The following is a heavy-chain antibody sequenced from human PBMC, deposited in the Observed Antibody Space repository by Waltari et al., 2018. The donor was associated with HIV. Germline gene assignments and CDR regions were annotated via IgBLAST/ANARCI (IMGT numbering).Heavy chain of an antibody. J-gene: IGHJ3*02. CDR1: GASINNYY. V-gene: IGHV4-59*13. D-gene: IGHD3-16*02. Sequence: QVQLQESGPGLVKPSETLSLTCTVSGASINNYYWSWIGQPPGKRLEWIGNIYYSGTTNYSPSLKSRVTIALDTSKKKFSLKLKSVIAADTAIYYCARVLGGVIDFDAFDMWGQGTMVTVSS. CDR2: IYYSGTT. CDR3: ARVLGGVIDFDAFDM.